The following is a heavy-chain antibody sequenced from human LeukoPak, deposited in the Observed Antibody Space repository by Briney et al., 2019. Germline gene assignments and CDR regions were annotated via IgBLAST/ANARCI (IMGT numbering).Heavy chain of an antibody. V-gene: IGHV3-7*01. CDR3: ARDKAVGNDPSHYDSSGYYYELPTLGAFDI. D-gene: IGHD3-22*01. CDR1: GFTFSSYW. CDR2: IKQDGSEK. J-gene: IGHJ3*02. Sequence: PGGSLRLSCAASGFTFSSYWMSWVRQAPGKGLEWGANIKQDGSEKYYVDSVKGRFTISRDNAKNSLYLQMNSLRAEDTAVYYCARDKAVGNDPSHYDSSGYYYELPTLGAFDIWGQGTMVTVSS.